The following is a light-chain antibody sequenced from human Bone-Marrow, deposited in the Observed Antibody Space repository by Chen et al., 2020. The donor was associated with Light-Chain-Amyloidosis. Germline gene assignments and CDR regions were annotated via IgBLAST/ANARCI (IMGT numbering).Light chain of an antibody. J-gene: IGLJ2*01. CDR2: RDT. Sequence: SYELTQPPSVSVSPGQTARITCSGDDLPTKYAYWYQQKPGQAPVLVIHRDTERPSGISERFPGSSSGTTANLTNRGVQAEDEADYHCQSAYGRGTYEVIFGGGTKLTVL. V-gene: IGLV3-25*03. CDR3: QSAYGRGTYEVI. CDR1: DLPTKY.